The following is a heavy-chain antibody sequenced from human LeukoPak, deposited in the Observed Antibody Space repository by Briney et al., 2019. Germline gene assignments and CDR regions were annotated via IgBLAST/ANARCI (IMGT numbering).Heavy chain of an antibody. J-gene: IGHJ4*02. CDR1: GFNFNAYT. Sequence: GGSLRLSCATSGFNFNAYTMHWVRHAPGKGLEWVSFIRGAATTNYADSVKGRFTVSSDNSKNSLYLQMNSLRPEDSGLYYCAKERDGHKDGLAHWGRGTLVTVSS. D-gene: IGHD5-24*01. V-gene: IGHV3-43*01. CDR3: AKERDGHKDGLAH. CDR2: IRGAATT.